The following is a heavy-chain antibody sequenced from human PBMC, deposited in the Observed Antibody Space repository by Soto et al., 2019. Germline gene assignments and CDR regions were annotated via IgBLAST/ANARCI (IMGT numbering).Heavy chain of an antibody. V-gene: IGHV1-69*04. D-gene: IGHD4-4*01. Sequence: SVKVSCKASGGTFSSYTISWVRQAPGQGLEWMGRIIPILGIANYAQKFQGRVTITADKSTSTAYMELSSLRSEDTAVYYCARDRLSSNYFDYYYMDVWGKGTTVTVSS. J-gene: IGHJ6*03. CDR1: GGTFSSYT. CDR2: IIPILGIA. CDR3: ARDRLSSNYFDYYYMDV.